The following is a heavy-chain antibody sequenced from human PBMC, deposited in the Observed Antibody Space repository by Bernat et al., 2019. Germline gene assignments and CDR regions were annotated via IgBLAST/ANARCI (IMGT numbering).Heavy chain of an antibody. J-gene: IGHJ4*02. V-gene: IGHV3-23*01. D-gene: IGHD2-8*01. CDR2: CGPGHGK. Sequence: DVHLLESGGGLIQPGGSLRLSCAASGFNFADFAMSWVRQAPGKGLEWVLVCGPGHGKYYVGSVKGRFTIFRDSYKNTLSLQMDNLRVENADVYYCAKQRGSTNGEFHFDSWGQGTLVTVSA. CDR3: AKQRGSTNGEFHFDS. CDR1: GFNFADFA.